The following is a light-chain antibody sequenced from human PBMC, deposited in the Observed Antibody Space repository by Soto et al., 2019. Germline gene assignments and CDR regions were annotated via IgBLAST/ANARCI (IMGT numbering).Light chain of an antibody. CDR2: EVS. Sequence: QSALAQPASVSGSPGQSITISCTGTSSDVGSYNLVSWYQQHPGKAPQLMIYEVSKRPSGVSNRFYGSKSGNTASLTISGLQAEDEADYYCCSYAGSSTYVFGTGTKVTVL. CDR1: SSDVGSYNL. J-gene: IGLJ1*01. V-gene: IGLV2-23*02. CDR3: CSYAGSSTYV.